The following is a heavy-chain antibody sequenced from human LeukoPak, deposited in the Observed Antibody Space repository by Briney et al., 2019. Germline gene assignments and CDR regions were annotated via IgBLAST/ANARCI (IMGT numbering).Heavy chain of an antibody. CDR2: INTNSGKP. CDR3: ASDYGYSSSRYLY. Sequence: GASVKVSCKASGYTFTSYALNWVRQAPGQGRERMGWINTNSGKPTYAQGFTGRVVFSFDTSVSTASLQISSLNAEDTAVYYCASDYGYSSSRYLYWGQGTLVTVSP. V-gene: IGHV7-4-1*02. D-gene: IGHD6-13*01. J-gene: IGHJ4*02. CDR1: GYTFTSYA.